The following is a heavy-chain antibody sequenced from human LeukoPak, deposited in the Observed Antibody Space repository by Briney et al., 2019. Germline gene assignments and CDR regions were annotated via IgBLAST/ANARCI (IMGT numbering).Heavy chain of an antibody. V-gene: IGHV1-18*01. CDR2: ISAYNGNT. CDR3: ARGGADYDILSGLYLGY. D-gene: IGHD3-9*01. Sequence: GASVKVSCKASGYTFTSYGISWVRQAPGQGLEWMGWISAYNGNTNYAQKLQGRVTLTTETSTNTAYMELRGLTSGDTAIYYCARGGADYDILSGLYLGYWGQGTLVTVSS. CDR1: GYTFTSYG. J-gene: IGHJ4*02.